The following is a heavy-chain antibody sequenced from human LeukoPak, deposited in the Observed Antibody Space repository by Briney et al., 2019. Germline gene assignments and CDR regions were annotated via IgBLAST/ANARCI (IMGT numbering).Heavy chain of an antibody. D-gene: IGHD2-15*01. CDR2: IIPILGIA. V-gene: IGHV1-69*04. J-gene: IGHJ5*02. Sequence: VASVKVSCKASGGTFSSYAISWVRQAPEQGLEWMGRIIPILGIANYAQKFQGRVTITADKSTSTAYMELSSLRSEDTAVYYCARSSGGGSSNWFDPWGQGTLVTVSS. CDR3: ARSSGGGSSNWFDP. CDR1: GGTFSSYA.